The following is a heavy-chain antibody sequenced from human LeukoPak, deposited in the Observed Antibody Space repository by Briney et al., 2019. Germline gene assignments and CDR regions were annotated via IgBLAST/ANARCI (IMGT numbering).Heavy chain of an antibody. D-gene: IGHD5-18*01. V-gene: IGHV1-2*02. CDR3: ARDFRAAMVSDWFDP. CDR1: GYTFDRFG. CDR2: INPNSGGT. Sequence: ASVKVSCKASGYTFDRFGISWVRQAPGQGLEWMGWINPNSGGTNYAQKFQGRVTMTRDTSISTAYMELSRLRSDDTAVYYCARDFRAAMVSDWFDPWGQGTLVTVSS. J-gene: IGHJ5*02.